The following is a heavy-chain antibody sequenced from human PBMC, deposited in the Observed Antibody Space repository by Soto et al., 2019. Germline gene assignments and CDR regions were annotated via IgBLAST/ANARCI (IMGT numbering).Heavy chain of an antibody. J-gene: IGHJ4*02. Sequence: SETLSLTCTVSGGSISSGDYYWSCIRQPPGKGLEWIGYIYYSGSTYYNPSLKSRVTISVDTSKNQFSLKLSSVTAADTAVYYCAATAELLYYFDYWGQGTLVTVSS. CDR2: IYYSGST. V-gene: IGHV4-30-4*01. D-gene: IGHD6-13*01. CDR3: AATAELLYYFDY. CDR1: GGSISSGDYY.